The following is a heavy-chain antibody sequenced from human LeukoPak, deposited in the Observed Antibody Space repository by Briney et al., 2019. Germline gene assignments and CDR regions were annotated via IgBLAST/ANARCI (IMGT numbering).Heavy chain of an antibody. CDR2: ISQDGTES. CDR3: ARDSTGTVLDL. V-gene: IGHV3-7*04. D-gene: IGHD1-1*01. CDR1: GFTFSSYA. Sequence: GGSLRLSCAASGFTFSSYAMSWVRQAPGKGLEWVAQISQDGTESYSVDSVRGRFTISRDNAKNSVYLQMNSLRPEDTAVYYCARDSTGTVLDLWGQGTLVTVSS. J-gene: IGHJ5*02.